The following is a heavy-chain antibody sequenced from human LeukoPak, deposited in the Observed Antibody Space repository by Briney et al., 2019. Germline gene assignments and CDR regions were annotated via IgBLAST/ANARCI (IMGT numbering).Heavy chain of an antibody. CDR2: IGPYNGNT. D-gene: IGHD3-22*01. V-gene: IGHV1-18*04. Sequence: GASVKISCKASGYTFTSYYMYWVRQAPGQGLEWMGWIGPYNGNTKYAQSFQGRVPMTTETPTSTAYMELRSLRSDDTAVYYCARDRIMHYYDSSGYYYGHDYWGQGTLVTVSS. CDR3: ARDRIMHYYDSSGYYYGHDY. J-gene: IGHJ4*02. CDR1: GYTFTSYY.